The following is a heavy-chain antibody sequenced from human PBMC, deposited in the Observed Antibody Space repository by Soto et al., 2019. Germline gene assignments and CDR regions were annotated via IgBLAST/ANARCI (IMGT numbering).Heavy chain of an antibody. D-gene: IGHD4-17*01. CDR2: IYWDDDK. CDR1: GFSLSSYGMG. CDR3: AHAGDYDLLTFDH. V-gene: IGHV2-5*02. Sequence: QITLKESGPTLVRPAQTLTLTCGFSGFSLSSYGMGVAWIRQPPGKALEWLALIYWDDDKRYSPSLKDRLAISKDTSSNQVVLTITNMDPGDTATYFCAHAGDYDLLTFDHCGPGTLVTFSS. J-gene: IGHJ4*02.